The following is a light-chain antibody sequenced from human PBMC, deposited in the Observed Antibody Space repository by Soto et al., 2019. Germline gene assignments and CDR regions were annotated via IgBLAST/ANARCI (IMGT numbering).Light chain of an antibody. V-gene: IGLV2-14*01. Sequence: QSALTQPASVSGSPGQSITLSCTGTNNDVGGYESVSWYQQHAGRAPRLIIYDVSNRPSGVSGRFSGSKFGNTASLTISGLQAEEEADYYCSSYTSSSLYVFGTGTKLTVL. CDR3: SSYTSSSLYV. J-gene: IGLJ1*01. CDR2: DVS. CDR1: NNDVGGYES.